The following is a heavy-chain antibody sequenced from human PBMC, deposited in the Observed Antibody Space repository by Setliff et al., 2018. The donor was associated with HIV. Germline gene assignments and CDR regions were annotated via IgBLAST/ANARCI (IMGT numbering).Heavy chain of an antibody. CDR2: ISWNGDFT. CDR1: GFIFNNFA. V-gene: IGHV3-9*01. Sequence: RLSCAGSGFIFNNFAMYWVRQAPGKGLEWVSGISWNGDFTAYAESTKGRFTISRDNARQSLYLQMNSLTTEDTALYYCVRDGSLSGLYYHYMDVWGKGTTVTGLL. J-gene: IGHJ6*03. D-gene: IGHD2-2*02. CDR3: VRDGSLSGLYYHYMDV.